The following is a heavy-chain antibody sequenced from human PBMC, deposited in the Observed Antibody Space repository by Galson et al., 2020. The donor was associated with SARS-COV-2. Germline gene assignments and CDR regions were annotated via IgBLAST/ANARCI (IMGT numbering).Heavy chain of an antibody. Sequence: ASETLSLTCTVSGGSISSGDYYWSWIRQPPGKGLEWIGYIYYSGSTYYNPSLKSQVTISVDTSKNQFSLKLSSVTAADTAVYYCARDQTKNAVLTGYYYYYGMDVWGQGTTVTVSS. V-gene: IGHV4-30-4*01. CDR3: ARDQTKNAVLTGYYYYYGMDV. CDR2: IYYSGST. J-gene: IGHJ6*02. CDR1: GGSISSGDYY. D-gene: IGHD3-9*01.